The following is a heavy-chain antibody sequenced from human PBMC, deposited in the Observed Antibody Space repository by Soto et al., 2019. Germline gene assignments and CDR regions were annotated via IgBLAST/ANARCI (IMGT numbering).Heavy chain of an antibody. CDR2: INHSGST. CDR3: ARELYYDILTGSLHFGMDV. D-gene: IGHD3-9*01. CDR1: GGSFSGYY. Sequence: SETLSLTRAVYGGSFSGYYWSWIRQPPAKGLEWIGEINHSGSTNYNPSLKSRGAIAVDRFKNLLSLQLSSVAAADTAVYCCARELYYDILTGSLHFGMDVWGQGTTVTVSS. V-gene: IGHV4-34*01. J-gene: IGHJ6*02.